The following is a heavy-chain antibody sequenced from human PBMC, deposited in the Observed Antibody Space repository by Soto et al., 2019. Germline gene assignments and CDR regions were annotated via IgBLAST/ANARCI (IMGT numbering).Heavy chain of an antibody. J-gene: IGHJ1*01. D-gene: IGHD6-19*01. Sequence: PGGSLRLSCAASGFIFTNYSMVCVRLAPGKGLEWVGSISSGSDSIFYSDSLKGQFTVCRDNAKNSLFLQMNNLRAEDMGVYLCARDRSADRFVQYFQHWGQGTQVTVSS. CDR3: ARDRSADRFVQYFQH. CDR1: GFIFTNYS. CDR2: ISSGSDSI. V-gene: IGHV3-21*01.